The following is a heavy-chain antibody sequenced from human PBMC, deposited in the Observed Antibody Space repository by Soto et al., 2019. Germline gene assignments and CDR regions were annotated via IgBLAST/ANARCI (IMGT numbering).Heavy chain of an antibody. CDR1: GFTFSNAW. V-gene: IGHV3-30-3*01. Sequence: PGGSLRLSCAASGFTFSNAWMSWVRQAPGKGLEWVAVISYDGSNKYYADSVKGRFTISRDNSKNTLYLQMNSLRAEDTAVYYCWGYYYGMDVWGQGTTVTVSS. CDR2: ISYDGSNK. J-gene: IGHJ6*02. CDR3: WGYYYGMDV. D-gene: IGHD7-27*01.